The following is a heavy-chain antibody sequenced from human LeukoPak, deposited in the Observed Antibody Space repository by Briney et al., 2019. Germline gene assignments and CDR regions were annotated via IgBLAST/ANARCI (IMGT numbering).Heavy chain of an antibody. V-gene: IGHV3-23*01. D-gene: IGHD3-10*01. CDR2: ISGSGGST. Sequence: GGSLRLSCAASGFTFSSYSMNWVRQAPGKGLEWVSAISGSGGSTYYADSVKGRFTISRDNSKNTLYLQMNSLRAEDTAVYYCAKDRPYYGSELPSDYWGQGTLVTVSS. CDR1: GFTFSSYS. J-gene: IGHJ4*02. CDR3: AKDRPYYGSELPSDY.